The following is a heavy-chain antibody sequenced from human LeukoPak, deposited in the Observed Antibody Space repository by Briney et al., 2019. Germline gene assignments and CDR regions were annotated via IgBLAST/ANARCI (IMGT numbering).Heavy chain of an antibody. V-gene: IGHV3-7*01. Sequence: GGSLRLSCVTSGFTFSSYWMSWVGQAPGKGREWVANINEDGSQKNYVDSMKGRLTISRDNAKNSVYLQMDSLRVDDTAVYYCARPSSYSSAWGSDHWGPGTLVAVRS. CDR3: ARPSSYSSAWGSDH. D-gene: IGHD6-19*01. J-gene: IGHJ4*02. CDR2: INEDGSQK. CDR1: GFTFSSYW.